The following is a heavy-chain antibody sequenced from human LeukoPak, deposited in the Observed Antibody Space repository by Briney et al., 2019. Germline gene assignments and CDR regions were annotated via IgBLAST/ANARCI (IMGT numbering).Heavy chain of an antibody. V-gene: IGHV5-51*01. CDR1: GYRFTIYW. CDR3: VRRTTGEYYFDY. D-gene: IGHD7-27*01. CDR2: IYPGDSDI. J-gene: IGHJ4*02. Sequence: GESLKISCKGSGYRFTIYWIGWVRQMPGRGLEWIGIIYPGDSDIRYSPSFQGQVNISADKSISTAYLQWSSLKASDTAMYYCVRRTTGEYYFDYWGQGTLVTVSS.